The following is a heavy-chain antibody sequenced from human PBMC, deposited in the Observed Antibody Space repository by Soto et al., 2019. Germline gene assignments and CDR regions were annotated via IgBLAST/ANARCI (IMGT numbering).Heavy chain of an antibody. CDR3: ARDNVAVAGTQFDY. CDR1: GGSISSGGYY. J-gene: IGHJ4*02. V-gene: IGHV4-31*03. D-gene: IGHD6-19*01. Sequence: KESGPTLVKPTQTLSLTCTVSGGSISSGGYYWSWIRQHPGKGLEWIGYIYYSGSTYYNPSLKSRVTISVDTSKNQFSLKLSSVTAADTAVYYCARDNVAVAGTQFDYWGQGTLVTVSS. CDR2: IYYSGST.